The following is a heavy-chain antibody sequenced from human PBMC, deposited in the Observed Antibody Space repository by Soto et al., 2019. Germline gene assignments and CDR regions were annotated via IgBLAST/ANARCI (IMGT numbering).Heavy chain of an antibody. D-gene: IGHD2-15*01. J-gene: IGHJ4*02. Sequence: QVHLQQWGAGLLKPSETLSLTCAVYGGSFSDYYWSWIRQPPGKGLEWIGEINHSGSTNCNPSLKRRVTMSVDTSKKQFSLKLSSVTAADTAMYYCRGSYYSTRHGDYEFDSWGLGTLVTVSS. CDR1: GGSFSDYY. CDR2: INHSGST. V-gene: IGHV4-34*01. CDR3: RGSYYSTRHGDYEFDS.